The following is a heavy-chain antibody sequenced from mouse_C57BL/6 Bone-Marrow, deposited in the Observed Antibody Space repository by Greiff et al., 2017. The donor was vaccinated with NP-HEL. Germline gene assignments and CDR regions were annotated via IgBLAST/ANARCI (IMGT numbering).Heavy chain of an antibody. J-gene: IGHJ3*01. CDR3: ARDLLRGFAY. CDR1: GYTFTSYW. D-gene: IGHD1-1*01. CDR2: IDPSDSYT. Sequence: QVQLQQPGAELVMPGASVKLSCKASGYTFTSYWMHWVKQRPGQGLEWIGEIDPSDSYTNYNQKFKGKSTLTVDKSSSTAYMQLSSLTSEDSAFYYCARDLLRGFAYWGQGTLVTVSA. V-gene: IGHV1-69*01.